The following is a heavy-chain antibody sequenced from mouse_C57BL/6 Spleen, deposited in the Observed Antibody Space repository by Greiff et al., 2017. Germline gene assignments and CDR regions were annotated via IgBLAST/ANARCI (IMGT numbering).Heavy chain of an antibody. D-gene: IGHD2-2*01. CDR3: ARRDGYDSLFAY. J-gene: IGHJ3*01. CDR1: GFTFSDYY. V-gene: IGHV5-16*01. CDR2: INYDGSST. Sequence: EVKLVESEGGLVQPGSSMKLSCTASGFTFSDYYMAWVRQVPEKGLEWVANINYDGSSTYYLDSLKSRFIISRDNAKNILYLQMSSLKSEDTATYYCARRDGYDSLFAYWGQGTLVTVSA.